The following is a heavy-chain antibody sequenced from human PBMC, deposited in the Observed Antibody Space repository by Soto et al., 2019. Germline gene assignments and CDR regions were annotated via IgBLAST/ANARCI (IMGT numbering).Heavy chain of an antibody. D-gene: IGHD3-3*01. V-gene: IGHV3-9*01. CDR3: TKSWRLYSMDV. J-gene: IGHJ6*03. CDR1: GFTFDDYA. Sequence: DVQLVESGGGLVQPGRSLRLSCAASGFTFDDYAMHWVRQAPGRGLEWVSRITWNSGTIDYADSVKGRFTISRDNAKNSLYLQMNSLRAEDTALYYCTKSWRLYSMDVWGKGTTVTVSS. CDR2: ITWNSGTI.